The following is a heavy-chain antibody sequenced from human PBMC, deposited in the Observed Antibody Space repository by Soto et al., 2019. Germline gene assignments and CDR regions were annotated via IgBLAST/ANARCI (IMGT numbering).Heavy chain of an antibody. CDR1: GFTFSDYA. V-gene: IGHV3-30*18. J-gene: IGHJ4*02. D-gene: IGHD6-19*01. Sequence: VQLVESGGGVVQPGRSLRLSCAASGFTFSDYAMHWVRQAPGKGLEWVAVVSHDGKNTHYADSVKGRFPTSRDSSKNTVSLEMTRLRAEDTAVYYCAKGGRQWLVTSDFNYWGQGALVTVSS. CDR2: VSHDGKNT. CDR3: AKGGRQWLVTSDFNY.